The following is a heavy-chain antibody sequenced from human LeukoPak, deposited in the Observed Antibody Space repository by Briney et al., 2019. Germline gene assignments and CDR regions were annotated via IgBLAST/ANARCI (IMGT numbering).Heavy chain of an antibody. CDR3: ARGTHGLFDY. CDR2: ISSSSSYI. J-gene: IGHJ4*02. D-gene: IGHD3-10*01. V-gene: IGHV3-21*04. Sequence: GGPLRLSCAASGFTFSSYSMNWVRQAPGKGLEWVSSISSSSSYIYYADSVKGRFTISRDNAKNSLYLQMNSLGAEDTAVYYCARGTHGLFDYWGQGTLVTVSS. CDR1: GFTFSSYS.